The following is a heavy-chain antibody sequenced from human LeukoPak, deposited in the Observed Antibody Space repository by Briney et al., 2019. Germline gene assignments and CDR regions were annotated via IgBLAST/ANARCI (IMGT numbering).Heavy chain of an antibody. Sequence: PGGSLRLSCAASGFTFSSYWMHWVRQAPGKGLEWVAVISYDGSNKYYADSVKGRFTISRDNSKNTLYLQMNSLRAEDTAVYYCARVEMATLYYFDYWGQGTLVTVSS. CDR1: GFTFSSYW. D-gene: IGHD5-24*01. J-gene: IGHJ4*02. V-gene: IGHV3-30-3*01. CDR3: ARVEMATLYYFDY. CDR2: ISYDGSNK.